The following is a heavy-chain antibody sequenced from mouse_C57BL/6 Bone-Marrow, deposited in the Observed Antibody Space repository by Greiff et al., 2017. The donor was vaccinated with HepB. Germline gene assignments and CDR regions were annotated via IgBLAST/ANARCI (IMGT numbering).Heavy chain of an antibody. CDR1: GFTFSSYT. D-gene: IGHD2-4*01. V-gene: IGHV5-9*01. CDR3: ARHDDYAHHWYFDV. J-gene: IGHJ1*03. CDR2: ISGGGGNT. Sequence: EVKVVESGGGLVKPGGSLKLSCAASGFTFSSYTMSWVRQTPEKRLEWVATISGGGGNTYYPDSVKGRFTISRDNAKNTLYLQMSSLRSEDTALYYCARHDDYAHHWYFDVWGTGTTVTVSS.